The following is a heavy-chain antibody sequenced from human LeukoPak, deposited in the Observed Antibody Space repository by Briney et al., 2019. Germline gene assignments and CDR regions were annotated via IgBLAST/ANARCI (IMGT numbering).Heavy chain of an antibody. D-gene: IGHD1-1*01. CDR3: ARDWKTNSFDY. Sequence: GGSLRLSCAASEFTFTTYGMHWVRQAPGKGLEWVAFIYYDGSNIYYADYVKGRFTISRDISRNTLYLQMDSLRAEDTAIYYCARDWKTNSFDYWGQGTLVTVSS. J-gene: IGHJ4*02. V-gene: IGHV3-33*01. CDR2: IYYDGSNI. CDR1: EFTFTTYG.